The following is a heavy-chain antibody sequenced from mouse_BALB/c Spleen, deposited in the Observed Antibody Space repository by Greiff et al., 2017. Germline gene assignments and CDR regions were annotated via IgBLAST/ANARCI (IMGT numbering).Heavy chain of an antibody. CDR2: ISSGGSYT. J-gene: IGHJ2*01. Sequence: EVKLVESGGGLVKPGGSLKLSCAASGFTFSSYTMSWVRQTPEKRLEWVATISSGGSYTYYPDSVKGRFTISRDNAKNTLYLQMSSLKSEDTAMYYCTRDYDGYYHYFDYWGQGTTLTVSS. CDR3: TRDYDGYYHYFDY. CDR1: GFTFSSYT. D-gene: IGHD2-3*01. V-gene: IGHV5-6-4*01.